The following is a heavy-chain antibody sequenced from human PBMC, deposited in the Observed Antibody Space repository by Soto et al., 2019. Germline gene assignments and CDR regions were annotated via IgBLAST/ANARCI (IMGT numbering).Heavy chain of an antibody. Sequence: ASVKVSCKASGYTFTGYYMHWVRQAPGQGLEWMGWINPNSGGTNYAQKFQGWVTMTRDTSISTAYMELSRLRSDDTAVYYCARRGYGQQLPANYGMDVWGQGTTVTVSS. CDR3: ARRGYGQQLPANYGMDV. CDR1: GYTFTGYY. J-gene: IGHJ6*02. CDR2: INPNSGGT. D-gene: IGHD6-13*01. V-gene: IGHV1-2*04.